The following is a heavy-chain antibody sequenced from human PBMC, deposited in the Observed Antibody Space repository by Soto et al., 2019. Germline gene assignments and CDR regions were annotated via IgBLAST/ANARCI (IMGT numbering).Heavy chain of an antibody. V-gene: IGHV1-8*01. J-gene: IGHJ5*02. CDR3: ARGARYCSGGSCYYWFDP. D-gene: IGHD2-15*01. CDR2: MNPNSGNT. Sequence: ASVKVSCKAPGSTFTSYDINWVRQATGQGLEWMGWMNPNSGNTGYAQKFQGRVTMTRNTSISTAYMELSSLRSEDTAVYYCARGARYCSGGSCYYWFDPWGQGTLVTVSS. CDR1: GSTFTSYD.